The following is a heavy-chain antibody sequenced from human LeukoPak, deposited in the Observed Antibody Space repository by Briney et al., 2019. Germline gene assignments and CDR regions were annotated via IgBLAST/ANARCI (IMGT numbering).Heavy chain of an antibody. CDR3: ARASNSYYYLDV. Sequence: GGSLRLSCAASGFTVSSNYMSSVRQAPGKGLEWGSVIYSDGITYYADSTKGRFTISRDEYKNTMYLQMNSLSAGDTAVYYCARASNSYYYLDVWGKGTTVTVSS. J-gene: IGHJ6*03. CDR1: GFTVSSNY. V-gene: IGHV3-53*01. CDR2: IYSDGIT.